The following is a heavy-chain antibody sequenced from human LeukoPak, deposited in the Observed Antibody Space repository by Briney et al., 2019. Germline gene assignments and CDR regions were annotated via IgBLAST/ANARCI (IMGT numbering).Heavy chain of an antibody. D-gene: IGHD3-22*01. J-gene: IGHJ4*02. V-gene: IGHV3-53*01. CDR2: IYSGGST. CDR1: GFTVSSNY. CDR3: ARGGGYYDSSGYSDY. Sequence: GGSLRLSCAASGFTVSSNYMSWVRQAPGKGLEWVSVIYSGGSTYYADSGKGRFTISRDNSKNTLYLQMNSLRAEDTAVYYCARGGGYYDSSGYSDYWGQGTLVTVSS.